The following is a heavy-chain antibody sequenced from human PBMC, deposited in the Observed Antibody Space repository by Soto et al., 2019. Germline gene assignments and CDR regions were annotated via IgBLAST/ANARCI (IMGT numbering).Heavy chain of an antibody. J-gene: IGHJ4*02. D-gene: IGHD5-18*01. CDR3: ATRYSYVHF. CDR1: GYAFTGYY. Sequence: GASVKVSCKSCGYAFTGYYIHWVRQAPGQGLEWMGWINPNSGDTNYAQKFQGRVTMTRDTSFSTAYMELSSLRSDDTAVYYCATRYSYVHFWGQGTLVTVSS. CDR2: INPNSGDT. V-gene: IGHV1-2*02.